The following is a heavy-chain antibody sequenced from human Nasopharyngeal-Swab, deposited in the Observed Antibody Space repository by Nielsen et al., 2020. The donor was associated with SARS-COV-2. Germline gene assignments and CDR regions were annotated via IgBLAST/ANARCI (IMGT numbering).Heavy chain of an antibody. CDR2: ISSSGSTI. D-gene: IGHD3-10*01. V-gene: IGHV3-11*04. CDR1: GFTFSDYY. J-gene: IGHJ6*02. CDR3: ASLLWFGELPSDYYYYGMDV. Sequence: GESLKISCAASGFTFSDYYMSWTRQAPGKGLEWVSYISSSGSTIYYADSVKGRFTISRDNAKNSLYLQMNSLRAEDTAVYYCASLLWFGELPSDYYYYGMDVWGQGTTVTVSS.